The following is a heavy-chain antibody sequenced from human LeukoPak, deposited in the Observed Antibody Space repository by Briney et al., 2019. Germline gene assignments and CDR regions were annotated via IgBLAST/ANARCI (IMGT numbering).Heavy chain of an antibody. D-gene: IGHD6-13*01. Sequence: ASVKVSCKASGYTFTGYYMHWVRQAPGQGLEWMGWINPNSGGTNYAQKFQGRVTMTRDTSISTAYMELSRLRSEDTAVYYCARGETSAGDAFDIWGQGTMVTVSS. CDR3: ARGETSAGDAFDI. CDR2: INPNSGGT. CDR1: GYTFTGYY. V-gene: IGHV1-2*02. J-gene: IGHJ3*02.